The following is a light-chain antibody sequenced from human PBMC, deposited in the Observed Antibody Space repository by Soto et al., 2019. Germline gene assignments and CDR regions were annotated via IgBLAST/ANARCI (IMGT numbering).Light chain of an antibody. CDR1: SSDVGGYNH. V-gene: IGLV2-14*01. CDR3: SSYTGSSTVV. J-gene: IGLJ2*01. Sequence: QSALTQPASVSGSPGQSITISCTGTSSDVGGYNHVSWYQQHPGKAPKLMIYEVSNRPSGVSNRFSGSKSGNTASLTISGLQAEDEADYYCSSYTGSSTVVFGGGTKVTVL. CDR2: EVS.